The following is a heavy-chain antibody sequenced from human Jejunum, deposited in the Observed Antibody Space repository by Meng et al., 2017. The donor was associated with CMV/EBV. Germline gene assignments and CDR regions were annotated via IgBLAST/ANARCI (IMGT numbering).Heavy chain of an antibody. J-gene: IGHJ4*02. CDR2: IKQDGGER. V-gene: IGHV3-7*01. Sequence: GFTFTGYWMTWVRQAPGKGLEWVANIKQDGGERNYVDSVKGRFTISRDNSKNTLFLQMNSLRAEDTAVYYCAKDKGFRYLEWSSVRGQGTLVTVSS. CDR3: AKDKGFRYLEWSSV. D-gene: IGHD3-3*01. CDR1: GFTFTGYW.